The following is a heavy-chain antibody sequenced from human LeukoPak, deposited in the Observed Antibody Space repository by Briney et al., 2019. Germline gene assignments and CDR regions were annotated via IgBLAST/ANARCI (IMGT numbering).Heavy chain of an antibody. Sequence: GGSLRLSCVASGLTFHDYAMHWVRQAPGKGLEWVSLISADGGSTFYADSVRGRFSISRDNSKNSLYLQMNSLRTEDTAMYYCAKESGKFGYWGQGTLVAVSS. CDR3: AKESGKFGY. CDR1: GLTFHDYA. CDR2: ISADGGST. J-gene: IGHJ4*02. D-gene: IGHD3-22*01. V-gene: IGHV3-43*02.